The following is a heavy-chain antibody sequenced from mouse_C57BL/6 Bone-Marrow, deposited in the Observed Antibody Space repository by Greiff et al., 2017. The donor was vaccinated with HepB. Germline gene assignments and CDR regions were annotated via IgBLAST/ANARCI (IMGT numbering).Heavy chain of an antibody. CDR3: ARYGYYPYAMDY. D-gene: IGHD2-3*01. Sequence: QLQQPGAELVMPGASVKLSCKASGYTFTSYRMHWVKQRPGQGLEWIGEIDPSDCYTNYNQKFKGKSTLTVDKSSSTAYMQLSSLTSEDSAVYYCARYGYYPYAMDYWGQGTSVTVSS. CDR2: IDPSDCYT. CDR1: GYTFTSYR. J-gene: IGHJ4*01. V-gene: IGHV1-69*01.